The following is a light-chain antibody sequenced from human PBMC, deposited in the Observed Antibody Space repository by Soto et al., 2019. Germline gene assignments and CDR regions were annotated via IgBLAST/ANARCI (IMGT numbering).Light chain of an antibody. V-gene: IGKV3-20*01. J-gene: IGKJ1*01. CDR2: GAS. CDR1: QSVSSSY. Sequence: EIVLTQSPGTLSLSPGERATLSCRASQSVSSSYLAWYQQKPGQAPRLLIYGASSRATGIPDRFSGSGSGTDFTLIIRRLEREELAFYYCQQYGSPPATFGQGTKVEI. CDR3: QQYGSPPAT.